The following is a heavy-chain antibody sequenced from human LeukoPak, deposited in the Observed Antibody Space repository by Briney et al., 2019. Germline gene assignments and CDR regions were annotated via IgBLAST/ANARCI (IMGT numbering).Heavy chain of an antibody. V-gene: IGHV1-46*01. Sequence: SAKDCCKASGYTFASYYMYWVRQSHGQGLEWMGIINPSGGSTSYAQKFQGRVTMTRDTSTSTVYMELSSLSSEDTAVYYCARGGRERYSSGWTDAFDIWGQGTMVTVSS. J-gene: IGHJ3*02. CDR1: GYTFASYY. CDR2: INPSGGST. CDR3: ARGGRERYSSGWTDAFDI. D-gene: IGHD6-19*01.